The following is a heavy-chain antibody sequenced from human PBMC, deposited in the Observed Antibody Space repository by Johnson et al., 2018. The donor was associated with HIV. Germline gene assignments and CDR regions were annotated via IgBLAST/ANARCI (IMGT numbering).Heavy chain of an antibody. Sequence: VQLVESGGGVLRPGGSLRLSCEGFGFIFADYGLSWVRQAPGRGLEWVSGINWNGGRIGYADSVKGRCTISRDNVRNSLYLQMNRLRAEDTAFYYCARRDSGSLSFDIWGQGTKVTVSS. V-gene: IGHV3-20*04. CDR2: INWNGGRI. D-gene: IGHD1-26*01. CDR3: ARRDSGSLSFDI. J-gene: IGHJ3*02. CDR1: GFIFADYG.